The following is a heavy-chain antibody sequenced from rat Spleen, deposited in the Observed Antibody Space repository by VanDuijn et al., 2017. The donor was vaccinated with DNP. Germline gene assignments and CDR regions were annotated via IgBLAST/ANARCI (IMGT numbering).Heavy chain of an antibody. Sequence: EVQLVESGGGLVQPGRSLKLSCAASGFTFSDYNMAWVRQAPKKGLEWVATISYDGSSTYYRDSVKGRFTISRDNAKSTLYLQMDSLRSEDTATYYCARQPWYNFFDYWGQGVMVTVSS. CDR2: ISYDGSST. J-gene: IGHJ2*01. CDR3: ARQPWYNFFDY. D-gene: IGHD1-5*01. CDR1: GFTFSDYN. V-gene: IGHV5-7*01.